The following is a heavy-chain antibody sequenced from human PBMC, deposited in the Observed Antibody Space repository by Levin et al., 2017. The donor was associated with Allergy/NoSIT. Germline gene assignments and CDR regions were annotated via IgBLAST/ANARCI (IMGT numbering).Heavy chain of an antibody. D-gene: IGHD5-18*01. CDR1: GFTFSSYA. Sequence: GGSLRLSCAASGFTFSSYAMHWVRQAPGKGLEWVAVISYDGSNKYYADSVKGRFTISRDNSKNTLYLQMNSLRAEDTAVYYCARVALQTGYGYLGYYYGMDVWGQGTTVTVSS. J-gene: IGHJ6*02. CDR2: ISYDGSNK. V-gene: IGHV3-30-3*01. CDR3: ARVALQTGYGYLGYYYGMDV.